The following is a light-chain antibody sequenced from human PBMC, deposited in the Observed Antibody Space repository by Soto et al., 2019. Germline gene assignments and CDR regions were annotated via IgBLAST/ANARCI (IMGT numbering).Light chain of an antibody. CDR2: DAS. J-gene: IGKJ2*01. V-gene: IGKV1-5*01. Sequence: DIQMTQSPSTLSASVGDRVTITCRASQSVTGWLAWYQQKPGEAPKLLIYDASTLASGVPSRFSGSGSVTQFTLTISSLQLDDSVTYYCQQYHSYSPYTFGQGTTLEIK. CDR1: QSVTGW. CDR3: QQYHSYSPYT.